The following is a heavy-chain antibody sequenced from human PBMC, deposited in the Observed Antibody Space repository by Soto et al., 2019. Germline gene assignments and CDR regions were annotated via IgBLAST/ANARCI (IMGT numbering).Heavy chain of an antibody. CDR2: ISGSGGST. CDR1: GFTFSSYA. Sequence: PGGSLRLSCAASGFTFSSYAMSWVRQAPGKGLEWVSAISGSGGSTYYADSVKGRFTISRDNAKNSLYLQMNSLRAEDTAVYYCAAHEDYDFWPANYWGQGTLVTVSS. J-gene: IGHJ4*02. D-gene: IGHD3-3*01. V-gene: IGHV3-23*01. CDR3: AAHEDYDFWPANY.